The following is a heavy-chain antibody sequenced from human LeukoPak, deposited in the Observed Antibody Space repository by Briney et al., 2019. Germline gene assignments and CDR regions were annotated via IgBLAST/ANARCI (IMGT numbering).Heavy chain of an antibody. V-gene: IGHV3-15*01. D-gene: IGHD1-26*01. CDR2: IKSKTDGGTT. CDR1: GFTFSNAW. CDR3: AKGIGGSYTLHWYFDL. Sequence: PGGSLRLSCAASGFTFSNAWMSWVRQAPGKGLEWVGRIKSKTDGGTTDYAAPVKGRFTISRDDSKNTLYLQMNSLRAEDTALYYCAKGIGGSYTLHWYFDLWGRGTLVTVSS. J-gene: IGHJ2*01.